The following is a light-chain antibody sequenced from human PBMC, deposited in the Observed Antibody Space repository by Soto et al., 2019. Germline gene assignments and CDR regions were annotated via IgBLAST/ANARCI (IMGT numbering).Light chain of an antibody. V-gene: IGLV1-47*01. Sequence: QAVVTQPPSASGTPGQRVTISCSGSSSNIGSNYVFWYQQLPGTAPKLLIYRNNQRPSGVPDRFSGSKSGTSASLAISGLRPEDEADYYCAAWDDSLSGYVFGTGTKLTVL. CDR1: SSNIGSNY. CDR3: AAWDDSLSGYV. J-gene: IGLJ1*01. CDR2: RNN.